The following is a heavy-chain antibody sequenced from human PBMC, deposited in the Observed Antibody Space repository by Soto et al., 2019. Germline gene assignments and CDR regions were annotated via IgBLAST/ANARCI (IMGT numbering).Heavy chain of an antibody. V-gene: IGHV3-23*04. Sequence: EVQLVESGGGLIQPGGSLRLSCAASGFTVSSNHMSWVRQAPGKGLEWVSSISDSGGSTYYADSVKGRFTVSRDNSKNTLYLQMNSLRAEDTAVYYCVKDPYSSSWYLDYWGQGTLVTVSS. CDR2: SDSGGST. CDR3: VKDPYSSSWYLDY. J-gene: IGHJ4*02. CDR1: GFTVSSNH. D-gene: IGHD6-13*01.